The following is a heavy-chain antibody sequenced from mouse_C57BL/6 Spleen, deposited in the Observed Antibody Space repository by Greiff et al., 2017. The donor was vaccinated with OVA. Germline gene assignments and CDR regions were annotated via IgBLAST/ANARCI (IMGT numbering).Heavy chain of an antibody. V-gene: IGHV1-15*01. CDR1: GYTFTDYE. CDR2: IDPETGGT. J-gene: IGHJ4*01. Sequence: QVQLQQSGAELVRPGASVTLSCKASGYTFTDYEMHWVKQTPVHGLEWIGAIDPETGGTAYNQKFKGKAILTADKSSSTAYMELRSLTSEDSAVYYCTSYSKGRDYYAMDYWGQGTSVTVSS. CDR3: TSYSKGRDYYAMDY. D-gene: IGHD2-5*01.